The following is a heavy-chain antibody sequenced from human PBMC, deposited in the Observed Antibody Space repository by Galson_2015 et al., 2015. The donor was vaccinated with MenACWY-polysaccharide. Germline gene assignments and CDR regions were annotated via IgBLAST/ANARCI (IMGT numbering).Heavy chain of an antibody. CDR3: ARYCSTASCYNYFDY. CDR2: IFYSGDT. CDR1: GASISSSGYY. J-gene: IGHJ4*02. V-gene: IGHV4-39*01. Sequence: SETLSLTCTVSGASISSSGYYWGWIRQPPGKGLEWIGSIFYSGDTYYNPSLKSRVTISVDTSKNQFSLKLSSVTAADTAVYYCARYCSTASCYNYFDYCGQGTLITVSS. D-gene: IGHD2-2*02.